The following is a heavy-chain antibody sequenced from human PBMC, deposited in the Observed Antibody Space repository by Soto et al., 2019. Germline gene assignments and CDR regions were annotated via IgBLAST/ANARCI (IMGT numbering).Heavy chain of an antibody. J-gene: IGHJ5*02. D-gene: IGHD3-3*01. CDR2: INHSGST. CDR1: GGSFSGYY. V-gene: IGHV4-34*01. CDR3: ARGGIFRRFDP. Sequence: ASETLSLTCAVYGGSFSGYYWSWIRQPPGKGLEWIGEINHSGSTNYNPSLKSRVTISVDTSKNQFSLKLSSVTAADTAVYYCARGGIFRRFDPWGQGTLVTVSS.